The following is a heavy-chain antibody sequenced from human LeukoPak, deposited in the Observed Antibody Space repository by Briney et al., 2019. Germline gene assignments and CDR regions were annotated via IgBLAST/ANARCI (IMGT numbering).Heavy chain of an antibody. Sequence: SETLSLTCTVSGGSISSGGYYWSWIRQHPGKGLEWIGYIYYSGSTNYNPSLKSRVTISVDTSKNQFSLKLSSVTAADTAVYYCASLSNSYGYYYFDYWGQGTLVTVSS. CDR3: ASLSNSYGYYYFDY. D-gene: IGHD5-18*01. CDR1: GGSISSGGYY. CDR2: IYYSGST. V-gene: IGHV4-61*08. J-gene: IGHJ4*02.